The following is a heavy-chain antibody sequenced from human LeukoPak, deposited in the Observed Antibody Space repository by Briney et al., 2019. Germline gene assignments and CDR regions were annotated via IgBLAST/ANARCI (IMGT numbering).Heavy chain of an antibody. Sequence: GGSLRLSCAASGFTFSSYGMHWVRQAPGKGLEWVAVIWYDGSNKYYADSVKGRFTISRDNSKNTLYLQMNSLRAEDTAAYYCAREPGIAVAGLDYWGQGTLVTVSS. CDR1: GFTFSSYG. J-gene: IGHJ4*02. D-gene: IGHD6-19*01. CDR3: AREPGIAVAGLDY. CDR2: IWYDGSNK. V-gene: IGHV3-33*01.